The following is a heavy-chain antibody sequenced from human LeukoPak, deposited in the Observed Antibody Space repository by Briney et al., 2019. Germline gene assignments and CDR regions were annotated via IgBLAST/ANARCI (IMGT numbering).Heavy chain of an antibody. CDR3: AKEYTPSSPLGELDS. CDR1: GFNLNSYA. Sequence: GGSLRLSCAVSGFNLNSYAMHWVRQAPGKGLEWVAVIRHDETNSFYAGSVQGRFTISRDTSKKLLYLQMNSLRVDDTAVYYCAKEYTPSSPLGELDSWGQGTLVTVSS. D-gene: IGHD6-6*01. V-gene: IGHV3-30*02. CDR2: IRHDETNS. J-gene: IGHJ4*02.